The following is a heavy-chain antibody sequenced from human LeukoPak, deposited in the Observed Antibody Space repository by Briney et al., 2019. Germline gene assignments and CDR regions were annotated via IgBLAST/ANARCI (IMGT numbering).Heavy chain of an antibody. J-gene: IGHJ4*02. CDR2: IYPGDSDT. D-gene: IGHD2-2*01. V-gene: IGHV5-51*01. CDR1: GYSFTNYW. Sequence: GESLKISWKASGYSFTNYWIGWVRQMPGKGLEWMGIIYPGDSDTRYSPSFQGQVTISADKSITTAYLQWSRLKASDTAMYYCARSFDCTTTSCYPFDYWGQGTLVTVSS. CDR3: ARSFDCTTTSCYPFDY.